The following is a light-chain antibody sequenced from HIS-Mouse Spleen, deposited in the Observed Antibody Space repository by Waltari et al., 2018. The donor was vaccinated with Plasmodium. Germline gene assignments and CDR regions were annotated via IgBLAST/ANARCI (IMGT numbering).Light chain of an antibody. CDR2: GAS. Sequence: EIVMTQSPATLSVSPGERATLSCRASQSVSSNLAWYQQKPGQAPRLLIYGASTRATGSPARFSGSGSGTEFTLTISSMQSEEFAVYYCQQYNNWPRGTFGQGTKVEIK. V-gene: IGKV3-15*01. CDR3: QQYNNWPRGT. J-gene: IGKJ1*01. CDR1: QSVSSN.